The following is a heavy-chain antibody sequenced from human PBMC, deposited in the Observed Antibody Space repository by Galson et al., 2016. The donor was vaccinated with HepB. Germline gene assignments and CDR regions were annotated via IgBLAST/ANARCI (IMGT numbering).Heavy chain of an antibody. V-gene: IGHV4-34*01. D-gene: IGHD3-9*01. Sequence: ETLSLTCAVHGGSFIGYYWSWIRQPPGKGLEWIGEINHSGGTFYNPSLKSRVTISVDTSKNQFSLTLSSVTAADTAVYFCARAPLTPDDFWSQGTLVTVSS. CDR2: INHSGGT. CDR3: ARAPLTPDDF. CDR1: GGSFIGYY. J-gene: IGHJ4*02.